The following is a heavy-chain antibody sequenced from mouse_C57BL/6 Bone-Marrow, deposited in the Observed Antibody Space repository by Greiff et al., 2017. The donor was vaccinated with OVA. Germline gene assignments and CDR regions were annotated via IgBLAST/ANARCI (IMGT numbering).Heavy chain of an antibody. CDR2: IDPETGGT. CDR1: GYTFTDYE. J-gene: IGHJ4*01. V-gene: IGHV1-15*01. CDR3: TRSLYGNYAMDY. D-gene: IGHD2-1*01. Sequence: VQLQESGAELVRPGASVTLSCKASGYTFTDYEMHWVKQTPVHGLEWIGAIDPETGGTAYNQKFKGKAILTADKSSSTAYMELRSLTSEDSAVYYCTRSLYGNYAMDYWGQGTSVTVSS.